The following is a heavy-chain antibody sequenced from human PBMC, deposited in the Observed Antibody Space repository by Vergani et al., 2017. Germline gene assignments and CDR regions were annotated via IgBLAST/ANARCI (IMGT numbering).Heavy chain of an antibody. D-gene: IGHD2-21*02. CDR2: IEDDGDEK. V-gene: IGHV3-7*01. J-gene: IGHJ4*02. CDR3: ATDIPRGDNYFYF. CDR1: GFSFSTYS. Sequence: EVQLQESGGGLVKPGGSLRVSCAASGFSFSTYSINWVRQAPGKGLEWVANIEDDGDEKNYVDSVRGRFTISRDNAGNSLYLQMNSLRAVDTAVYYCATDIPRGDNYFYFWGQGALVIVSS.